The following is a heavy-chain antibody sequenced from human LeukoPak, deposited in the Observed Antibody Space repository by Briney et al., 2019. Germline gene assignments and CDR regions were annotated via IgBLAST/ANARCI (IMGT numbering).Heavy chain of an antibody. CDR2: IYSGGSA. V-gene: IGHV4-39*07. CDR3: VTGYYEPFDN. CDR1: GGSISSSTYY. Sequence: SETLSLTCSVSGGSISSSTYYWGWIRQPPGKGLEWIGSIYSGGSAYYNPSLKSRITISVDTSKNQFSLRLTSVTAADTAVYYCVTGYYEPFDNWGQGTLVFVSS. J-gene: IGHJ4*02. D-gene: IGHD3-3*01.